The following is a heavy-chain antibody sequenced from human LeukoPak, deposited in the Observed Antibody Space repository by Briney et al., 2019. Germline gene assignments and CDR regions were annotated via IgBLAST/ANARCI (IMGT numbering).Heavy chain of an antibody. CDR1: GGTFSSYA. CDR2: IIPIFGTA. D-gene: IGHD2-2*01. V-gene: IGHV1-69*13. Sequence: SVKVSCKASGGTFSSYAISWVRQAPGQGLEWMGGIIPIFGTANYAQKFQGRVTITADESTSTAYMELSSLRSEDTAVYYCARDGEWYCSSTSCYQHYFDYWGQGTLVTVSS. CDR3: ARDGEWYCSSTSCYQHYFDY. J-gene: IGHJ4*02.